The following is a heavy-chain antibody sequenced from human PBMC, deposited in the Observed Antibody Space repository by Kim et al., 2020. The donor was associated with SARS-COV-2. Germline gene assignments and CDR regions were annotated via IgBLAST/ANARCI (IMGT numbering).Heavy chain of an antibody. CDR2: ISAYNGNT. CDR3: ARVVLPTITIFGLPTSGYYYYYMDV. V-gene: IGHV1-18*01. CDR1: GYTFTSYG. Sequence: ASVKVSCKASGYTFTSYGISWVRQAPGQGLEWMGWISAYNGNTNYAQKLQGRVTMTTDTSTSTAYMELRSLRSDDTAVYYCARVVLPTITIFGLPTSGYYYYYMDVWGKGTTVTVSS. J-gene: IGHJ6*03. D-gene: IGHD3-3*01.